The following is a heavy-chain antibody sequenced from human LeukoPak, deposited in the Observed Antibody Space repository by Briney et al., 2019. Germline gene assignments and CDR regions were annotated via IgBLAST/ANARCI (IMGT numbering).Heavy chain of an antibody. CDR3: ARSHGYYDSSGSLGAFDI. V-gene: IGHV3-66*02. CDR1: GFTVSSNY. CDR2: IYSGGST. J-gene: IGHJ3*02. Sequence: GGSLRLSCAASGFTVSSNYMSWVRQAPGEGLEWVSVIYSGGSTYYADSVKGRFTISRDNSKNTLYLQMNSLRAEDTAVYYCARSHGYYDSSGSLGAFDIWGQGTMVTVSS. D-gene: IGHD3-22*01.